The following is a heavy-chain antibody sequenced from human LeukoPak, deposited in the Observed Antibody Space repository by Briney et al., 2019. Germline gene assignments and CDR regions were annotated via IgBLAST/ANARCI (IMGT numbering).Heavy chain of an antibody. CDR1: GYTFTSYG. V-gene: IGHV1-18*01. Sequence: ASVKVSCKASGYTFTSYGISWVRQAPGQGLEWMGWISAYNGNTNYAQKLQGRVTMTTDTSTSTAYMELRSLRSDDTAVYYCATQTDYYDSSGYFDWGQGTLVTVSS. D-gene: IGHD3-22*01. J-gene: IGHJ4*02. CDR3: ATQTDYYDSSGYFD. CDR2: ISAYNGNT.